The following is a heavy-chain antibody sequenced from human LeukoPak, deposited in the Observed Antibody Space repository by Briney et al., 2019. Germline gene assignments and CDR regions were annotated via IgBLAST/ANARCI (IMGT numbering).Heavy chain of an antibody. D-gene: IGHD6-13*01. Sequence: VASVKVSCKASGYSFTGYYIHWVRQAPGQGLEWMGWINPDTGGTNFAQKFQGRVSMTRDTSISTAYMELSRLRSDDTAVSFCARVGSGYGTSWYDYWGQGTLVTVSS. CDR1: GYSFTGYY. CDR3: ARVGSGYGTSWYDY. J-gene: IGHJ4*02. CDR2: INPDTGGT. V-gene: IGHV1-2*02.